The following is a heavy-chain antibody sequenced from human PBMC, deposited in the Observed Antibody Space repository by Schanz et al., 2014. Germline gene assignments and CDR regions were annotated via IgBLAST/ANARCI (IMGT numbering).Heavy chain of an antibody. V-gene: IGHV3-33*06. CDR2: IWYDENNK. Sequence: QVQLVESGGGVVQFGRSLRLSCVASGFTFSSYGMHWVRQAPGKGLEWVAVIWYDENNKYYADSVKGRFTMSRDNSKNTLYLQMNSLRAEDTALYYCAKARRKSNCSGGRCFHYSYYGMDVWGQGTTVIVSS. J-gene: IGHJ6*02. CDR1: GFTFSSYG. D-gene: IGHD2-15*01. CDR3: AKARRKSNCSGGRCFHYSYYGMDV.